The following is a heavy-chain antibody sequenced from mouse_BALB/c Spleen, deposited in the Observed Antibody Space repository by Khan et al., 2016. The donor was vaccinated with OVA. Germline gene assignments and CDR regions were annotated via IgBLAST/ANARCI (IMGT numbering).Heavy chain of an antibody. Sequence: EVKLLESGPSLVKPSQTLSLTCSVTGDSITSGYWSWIRKFPGNKLEYMGYMIYTGYTDYNPSLKSRIAITRQTPKNQYYLQLNSVTTEDTATYYCARSTYRYAFAYWGQGTLVTVSA. CDR2: MIYTGYT. V-gene: IGHV3-8*02. CDR1: GDSITSGY. J-gene: IGHJ3*01. CDR3: ARSTYRYAFAY. D-gene: IGHD2-14*01.